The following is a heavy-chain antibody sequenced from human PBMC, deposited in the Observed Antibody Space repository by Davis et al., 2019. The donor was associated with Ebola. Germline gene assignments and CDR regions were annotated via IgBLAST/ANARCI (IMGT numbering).Heavy chain of an antibody. CDR3: ARESAAVHFDY. CDR1: GFAVSSNY. D-gene: IGHD4-17*01. Sequence: GESLKISCAASGFAVSSNYMSWVRQAPGKGLEWVSAISGSGGSTYYADSVKGRFTISRDNAKNSLYLQMNSLRAEDTAVYYCARESAAVHFDYWGQGTLVTVSS. V-gene: IGHV3-23*01. CDR2: ISGSGGST. J-gene: IGHJ4*02.